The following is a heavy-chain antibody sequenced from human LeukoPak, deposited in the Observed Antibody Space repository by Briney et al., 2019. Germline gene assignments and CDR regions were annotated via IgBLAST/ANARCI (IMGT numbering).Heavy chain of an antibody. D-gene: IGHD6-19*01. CDR3: SRVGSSGWPNYFDS. V-gene: IGHV3-13*04. CDR1: GFTFSSYD. CDR2: IGTSGDT. Sequence: GGSLRLSCAASGFTFSSYDMHCVRQATGKGLEWVSVIGTSGDTYYAGSVKGRFTISRENAKNSLYLQMNSLTAGDTAVYFCSRVGSSGWPNYFDSWGQGTLVTVSS. J-gene: IGHJ4*02.